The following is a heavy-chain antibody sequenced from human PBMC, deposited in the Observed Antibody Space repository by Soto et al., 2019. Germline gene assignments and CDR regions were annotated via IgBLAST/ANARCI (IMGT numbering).Heavy chain of an antibody. V-gene: IGHV4-59*01. D-gene: IGHD1-26*01. J-gene: IGHJ6*02. CDR3: ARDKDRVELGGNYYYAMDV. Sequence: SETLSLTCTVSGGSLSRYYWSWIRQPPGKGLEWIGYIYYSGSTNYNPSLKSRVTISVDTSKNQFSLKLSSVTAADTAVYYCARDKDRVELGGNYYYAMDVWGQGTTVTVSS. CDR2: IYYSGST. CDR1: GGSLSRYY.